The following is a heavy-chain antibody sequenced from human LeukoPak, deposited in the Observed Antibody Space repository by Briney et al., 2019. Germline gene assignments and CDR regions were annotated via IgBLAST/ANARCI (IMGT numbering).Heavy chain of an antibody. CDR3: ARANSGYDPVYYFGLDV. V-gene: IGHV1-2*02. D-gene: IGHD5-12*01. CDR1: GYTFTGYY. Sequence: ASVKVSCKASGYTFTGYYMHWVRQAPGQGLEWMGWINPNSGVTNYAQKFRGTVTMTRDTSIRTGYMDLSRLKYDDTPVYYCARANSGYDPVYYFGLDVWGQGTTVTVSS. J-gene: IGHJ6*02. CDR2: INPNSGVT.